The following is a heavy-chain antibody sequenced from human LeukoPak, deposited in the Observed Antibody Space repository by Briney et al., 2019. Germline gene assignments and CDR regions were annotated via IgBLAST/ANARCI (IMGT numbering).Heavy chain of an antibody. V-gene: IGHV4-59*01. D-gene: IGHD6-6*01. J-gene: IGHJ4*02. CDR2: IYYSGST. CDR3: ARGSYEYSSSEFDY. Sequence: SETLSLTCTVSGGSISSYYWSWIRQPPGKGLEWIGYIYYSGSTNFNPSLKSRVTISVDTSKNQFSLKLSSVTAADTAVYYWARGSYEYSSSEFDYWGQGTLVTVSS. CDR1: GGSISSYY.